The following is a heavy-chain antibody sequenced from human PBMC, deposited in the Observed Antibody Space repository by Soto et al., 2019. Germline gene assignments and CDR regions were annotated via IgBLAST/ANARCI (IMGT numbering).Heavy chain of an antibody. CDR1: GFTFSSYA. Sequence: GGSLRLSCEVSGFTFSSYAMSWVRQAPGQGLEWVSGIRGSGDITVYADSVKGRFTISRDNYKNTMYLQMNSLRAEDTAVYYCVKDSGSCSGSFSWGSFDSWGQGALVTVSS. D-gene: IGHD3-10*02. V-gene: IGHV3-23*01. CDR2: IRGSGDIT. CDR3: VKDSGSCSGSFSWGSFDS. J-gene: IGHJ4*02.